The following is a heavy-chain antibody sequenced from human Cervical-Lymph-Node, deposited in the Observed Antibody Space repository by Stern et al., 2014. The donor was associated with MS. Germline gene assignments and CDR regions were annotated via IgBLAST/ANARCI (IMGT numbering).Heavy chain of an antibody. V-gene: IGHV3-7*01. D-gene: IGHD2/OR15-2a*01. J-gene: IGHJ4*02. CDR2: IRQDGYDK. CDR1: GFSFGPSW. CDR3: ARDRRAFLDY. Sequence: VQLVESGGGLVQPGGSLRLSCVASGFSFGPSWMSWVRQPPGRGLAWVANIRQDGYDKFYVDSVKGRFTISRDNARNSLYLQMNSLTVADTAVYYCARDRRAFLDYWGQGTHVAVSS.